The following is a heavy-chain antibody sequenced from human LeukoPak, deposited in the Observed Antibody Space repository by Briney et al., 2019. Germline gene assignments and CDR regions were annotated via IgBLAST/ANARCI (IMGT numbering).Heavy chain of an antibody. D-gene: IGHD3-3*01. J-gene: IGHJ4*02. CDR2: ISGSGGST. Sequence: GGSLRLSCAASGFTFSSYAMSWVRQAPGKGLEWVSAISGSGGSTYYADSVKGRFTISRDNSKNTLYLQMNSLRAEDTAVYYCAKAGYDFWSGFAFSFDYWGQGTLVTVSS. CDR1: GFTFSSYA. V-gene: IGHV3-23*01. CDR3: AKAGYDFWSGFAFSFDY.